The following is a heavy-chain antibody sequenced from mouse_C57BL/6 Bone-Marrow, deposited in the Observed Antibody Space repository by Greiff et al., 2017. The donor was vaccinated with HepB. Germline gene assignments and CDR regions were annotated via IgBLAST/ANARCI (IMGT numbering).Heavy chain of an antibody. J-gene: IGHJ4*01. CDR2: SRNKANDYTT. Sequence: EVKVVESGGGLVQSGRSLRLSCATSGFTFSDFYMEWVRQAPGKGLEWIAASRNKANDYTTEYSASVKGRFIVSRDTSQSILYLQMNALRAEDTAIYHCARGPGYYYAMDYWGQGTSVTVSS. V-gene: IGHV7-1*01. D-gene: IGHD4-1*01. CDR3: ARGPGYYYAMDY. CDR1: GFTFSDFY.